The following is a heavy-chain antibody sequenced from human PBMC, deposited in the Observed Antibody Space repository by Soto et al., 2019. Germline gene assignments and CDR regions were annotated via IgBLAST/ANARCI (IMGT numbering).Heavy chain of an antibody. D-gene: IGHD5-18*01. V-gene: IGHV4-59*01. CDR3: AGGYSYGYPVNPIDS. Sequence: SETLSLTCTVSEGSISSSYWSWIRQPPGKGLEWIGYIHYSGSTDYNPSLKSRVTLSIDTSKNQFSLKLTSVTAADTAVYYCAGGYSYGYPVNPIDSWGQGTLVTVSS. J-gene: IGHJ4*02. CDR2: IHYSGST. CDR1: EGSISSSY.